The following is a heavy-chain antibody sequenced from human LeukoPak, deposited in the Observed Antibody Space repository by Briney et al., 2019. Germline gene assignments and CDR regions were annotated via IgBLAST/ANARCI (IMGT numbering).Heavy chain of an antibody. V-gene: IGHV3-53*01. D-gene: IGHD6-13*01. CDR3: AKDSHGSSWDY. J-gene: IGHJ4*02. CDR2: IYSGGST. Sequence: PGGSLRLSCAASGFTVSSNYMSWVRQAPGKGLEWVSVIYSGGSTYYADSVKGRFTISRDNSKNTLYLQMNSLRAEDTAVYYCAKDSHGSSWDYWGQGTLVTVSS. CDR1: GFTVSSNY.